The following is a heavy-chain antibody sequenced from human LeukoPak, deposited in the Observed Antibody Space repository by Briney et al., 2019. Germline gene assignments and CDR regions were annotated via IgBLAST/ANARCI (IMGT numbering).Heavy chain of an antibody. CDR2: IYYSGST. Sequence: SETLSLTGTVSGGSISSHYWSWIRQPPGKGLEWIGYIYYSGSTNYNPSLKSRVTIPVDTSKNQFFLKLSSVTAADTAVYYCARGYMDVWGKGTTVTVSS. CDR1: GGSISSHY. D-gene: IGHD3-10*01. CDR3: ARGYMDV. J-gene: IGHJ6*03. V-gene: IGHV4-59*11.